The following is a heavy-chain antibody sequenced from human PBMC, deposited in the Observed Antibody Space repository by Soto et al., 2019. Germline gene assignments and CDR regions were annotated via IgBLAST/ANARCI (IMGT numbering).Heavy chain of an antibody. D-gene: IGHD6-6*01. Sequence: ASVKVSCKASGYTFTSYAMHWVRQAPGQRLEWMGWINAGNGNTKYSQKFQGRVTITRDTSASTAYMELSSLRSEDTAVYYCARVWAYSSSSFNWFDPWGQGTLVTV. CDR2: INAGNGNT. J-gene: IGHJ5*02. CDR3: ARVWAYSSSSFNWFDP. V-gene: IGHV1-3*01. CDR1: GYTFTSYA.